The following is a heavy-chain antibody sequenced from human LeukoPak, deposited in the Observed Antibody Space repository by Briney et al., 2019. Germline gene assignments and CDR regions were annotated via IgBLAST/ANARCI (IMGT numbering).Heavy chain of an antibody. CDR1: GYTFTAYY. CDR2: INPNSGDT. D-gene: IGHD6-19*01. J-gene: IGHJ4*02. V-gene: IGHV1-2*02. Sequence: ASVKVSCKASGYTFTAYYMHWVRQAPGQGLEWMGWINPNSGDTNYAQNFQGRVTMTSDTSVSTTYMELSRLTSDDTAVYFCARDGSQWLPPRRLDYWGLGALVTVSS. CDR3: ARDGSQWLPPRRLDY.